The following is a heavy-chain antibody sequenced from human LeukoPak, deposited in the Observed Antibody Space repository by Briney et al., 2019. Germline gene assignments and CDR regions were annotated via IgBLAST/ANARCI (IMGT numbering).Heavy chain of an antibody. CDR1: GFTFSDYW. Sequence: GRSLRLSCAASGFTFSDYWVDWVRQAPGKGLEWVANINQDGSKKNYLESVKGRSIISRDNAKNSLYLQMNNLRAEDTAVYYCARNRGWQQFDYWGQGTLVTVSS. CDR2: INQDGSKK. J-gene: IGHJ4*02. V-gene: IGHV3-7*01. CDR3: ARNRGWQQFDY. D-gene: IGHD5-24*01.